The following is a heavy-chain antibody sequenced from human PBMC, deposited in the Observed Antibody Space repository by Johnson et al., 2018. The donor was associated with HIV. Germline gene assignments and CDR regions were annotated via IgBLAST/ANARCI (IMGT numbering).Heavy chain of an antibody. CDR3: ARGAAGAFDI. Sequence: KYYADSVKGRFTISRDNSKNTLYLQMNSLRVEDTAVYYCARGAAGAFDIWGQGTMVTVSS. CDR2: K. V-gene: IGHV3-30*01. J-gene: IGHJ3*02. D-gene: IGHD6-13*01.